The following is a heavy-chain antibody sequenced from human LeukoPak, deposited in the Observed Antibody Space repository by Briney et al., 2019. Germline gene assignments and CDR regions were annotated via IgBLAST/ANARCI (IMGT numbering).Heavy chain of an antibody. V-gene: IGHV5-51*01. Sequence: GESLKISCKGSGYSFTSYWIGWVRQMPGKGLEWMGIIYPGDSDTRYSPSFQGQVTISADKSISTAYLQWSSLKASDTAMYYCARGAVIGQYDPLEGMGVFFDYWGQGTLVTVSS. CDR2: IYPGDSDT. J-gene: IGHJ4*02. CDR3: ARGAVIGQYDPLEGMGVFFDY. CDR1: GYSFTSYW. D-gene: IGHD3-16*02.